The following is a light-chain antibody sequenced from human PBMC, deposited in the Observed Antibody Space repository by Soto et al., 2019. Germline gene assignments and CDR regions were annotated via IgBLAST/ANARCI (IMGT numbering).Light chain of an antibody. CDR3: QHRRVWPST. CDR1: QSVRTY. CDR2: DAS. Sequence: IVLTQSPATLSLSPGDRASLSCRASQSVRTYLAWYQQKPGQAPRLLIFDASNRATGIPARFSGSGSGTDFTLTISSLEPEDFAVYYYQHRRVWPSTLAQGTKVDIK. V-gene: IGKV3-11*01. J-gene: IGKJ2*01.